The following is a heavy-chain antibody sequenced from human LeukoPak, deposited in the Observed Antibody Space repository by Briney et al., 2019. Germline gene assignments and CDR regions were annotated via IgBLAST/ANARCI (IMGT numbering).Heavy chain of an antibody. V-gene: IGHV3-33*01. D-gene: IGHD6-19*01. CDR2: IWYDGSNK. J-gene: IGHJ4*02. CDR1: GFTISSYG. Sequence: GGSLRLSCAASGFTISSYGMHWVRQAPGKGLEWVAVIWYDGSNKYYADSVKGRFTISRDNSKNTLYLQMNSLRAEDTAVYYCARDEGGSGPCGYWGQRTLVTVSS. CDR3: ARDEGGSGPCGY.